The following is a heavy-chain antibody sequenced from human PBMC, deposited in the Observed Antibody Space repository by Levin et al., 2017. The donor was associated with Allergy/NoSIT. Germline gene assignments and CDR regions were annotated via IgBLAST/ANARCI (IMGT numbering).Heavy chain of an antibody. J-gene: IGHJ6*02. V-gene: IGHV1-2*02. CDR2: INPNSGGT. CDR1: GYTFTGYY. D-gene: IGHD3-10*01. CDR3: ARAGGWFGELLYYYGMDV. Sequence: GESLKISCKASGYTFTGYYMHWVRQAPGQGLEWMGWINPNSGGTNYAQKFQGRVTMTRDTSISTAYMELSRLRSDDTAVYYCARAGGWFGELLYYYGMDVWGQGTTVTVSS.